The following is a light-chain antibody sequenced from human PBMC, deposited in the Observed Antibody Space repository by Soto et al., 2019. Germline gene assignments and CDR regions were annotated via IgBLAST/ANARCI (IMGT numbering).Light chain of an antibody. J-gene: IGKJ4*01. Sequence: VMTESPVSMSVTPGEPASISCRSSQSLLDSDDGITYLDWFLQKPGQSPQXXXYTVSYRASGVPDRFSGSGSGTDFTMKISRVQEEDGGVYYCMQRIRFTLTFGGGTKVDIK. CDR1: QSLLDSDDGITY. V-gene: IGKV2-40*01. CDR2: TVS. CDR3: MQRIRFTLT.